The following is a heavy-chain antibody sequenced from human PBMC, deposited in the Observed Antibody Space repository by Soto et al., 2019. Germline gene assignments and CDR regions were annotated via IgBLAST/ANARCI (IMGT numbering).Heavy chain of an antibody. CDR2: ISGSGGNT. Sequence: PGGSLRLSCAASGFPFSTYAMSWVRQAPGKGLEWVSSISGSGGNTYYADSVKGRFTISRDNSKNTLYLQMNSLRAEDTAVYYCAKDYYRAPDAFDIWGQGTMVTVSS. CDR3: AKDYYRAPDAFDI. CDR1: GFPFSTYA. J-gene: IGHJ3*02. V-gene: IGHV3-23*01. D-gene: IGHD3-10*01.